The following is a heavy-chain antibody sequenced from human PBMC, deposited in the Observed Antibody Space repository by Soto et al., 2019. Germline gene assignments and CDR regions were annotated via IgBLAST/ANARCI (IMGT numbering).Heavy chain of an antibody. Sequence: ASVKVSCKASGGTFSSYAISWVRQAPGQGLEWMGGIIPIFGTANYAQKFQGRVTITADESTSTAYMELSSLRSEDTAVYYCALHYGSGSNYYYHGMDVWGQGTTVTVSS. D-gene: IGHD3-10*01. CDR1: GGTFSSYA. CDR3: ALHYGSGSNYYYHGMDV. V-gene: IGHV1-69*13. CDR2: IIPIFGTA. J-gene: IGHJ6*02.